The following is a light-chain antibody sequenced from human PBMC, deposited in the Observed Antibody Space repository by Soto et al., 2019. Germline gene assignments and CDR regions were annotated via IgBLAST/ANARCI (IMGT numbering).Light chain of an antibody. V-gene: IGKV3-20*01. J-gene: IGKJ1*01. CDR2: GAS. Sequence: EIVLTQSPGTLSLSPGERATLSCRASQSVTNNYLAWYQQKPGQAPRLLISGASSRATGIPDRFSGSGSGTDFILTISRREPEDFAVYFCQQYGGPPRTFGQGTKVEIK. CDR1: QSVTNNY. CDR3: QQYGGPPRT.